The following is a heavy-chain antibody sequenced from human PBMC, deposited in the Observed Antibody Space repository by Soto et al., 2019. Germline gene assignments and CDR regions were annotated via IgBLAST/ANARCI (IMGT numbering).Heavy chain of an antibody. CDR1: GFTFSSYA. J-gene: IGHJ4*02. V-gene: IGHV3-23*01. D-gene: IGHD2-15*01. CDR3: AKDNDCSGGSCYYMDY. Sequence: GGSLRLSCAASGFTFSSYAMSWVRQAPGKGLEWVSAISGSGGSTYYADSVKGRFTISRDNSKNTLYLQMNSLRAEDTAVYYCAKDNDCSGGSCYYMDYWGQGTLVTVSS. CDR2: ISGSGGST.